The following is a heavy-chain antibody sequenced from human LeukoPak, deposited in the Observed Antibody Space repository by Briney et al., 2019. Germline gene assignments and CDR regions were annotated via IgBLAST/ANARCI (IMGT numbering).Heavy chain of an antibody. CDR3: ARGELGGRSGFAHFDS. V-gene: IGHV1-69*05. D-gene: IGHD3-3*01. CDR2: VIPMFGPA. CDR1: GGTFNSYG. Sequence: ASVKVSCKAPGGTFNSYGISWVRQAPGQGLEWMGGVIPMFGPAKYAPKFQGRATMTTDASTSTAYMVLNSLRSEDTATYFCARGELGGRSGFAHFDSWGQGTLVTVSS. J-gene: IGHJ4*02.